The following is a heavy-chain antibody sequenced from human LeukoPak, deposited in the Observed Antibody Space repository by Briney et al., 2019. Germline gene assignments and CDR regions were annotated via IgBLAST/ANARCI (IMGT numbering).Heavy chain of an antibody. J-gene: IGHJ6*03. CDR3: ARTTEGYCSSASCLGFSYSYYMDV. D-gene: IGHD2-2*01. Sequence: SETLSLTCTVSGDSISTSNSYWGWIRQPPGKGLEWIGSIYYSGNTYYNASLKSRVTISVDTSKNQFSLKLSSVIAADTAVYYCARTTEGYCSSASCLGFSYSYYMDVWGKGTTVTISS. V-gene: IGHV4-39*07. CDR2: IYYSGNT. CDR1: GDSISTSNSY.